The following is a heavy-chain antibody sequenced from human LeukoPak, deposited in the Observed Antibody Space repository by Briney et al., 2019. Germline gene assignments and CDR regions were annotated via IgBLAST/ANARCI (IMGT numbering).Heavy chain of an antibody. CDR1: GFTFINAW. V-gene: IGHV3-15*01. J-gene: IGHJ4*02. D-gene: IGHD2-2*01. Sequence: GGSLRLSCAASGFTFINAWMSWVRKAPGKGLEWVGRIKSKTDGGTADYAAPVKGRFTISRDDSKNTLYLQLSSLKTEDTAVYYCTTLKAGTSSFLWGQGTLVTVSS. CDR2: IKSKTDGGTA. CDR3: TTLKAGTSSFL.